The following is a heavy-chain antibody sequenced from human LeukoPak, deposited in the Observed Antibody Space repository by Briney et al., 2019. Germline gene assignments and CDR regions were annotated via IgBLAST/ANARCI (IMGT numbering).Heavy chain of an antibody. CDR1: GYSFTNYW. V-gene: IGHV5-51*01. Sequence: GESLKISCKGSGYSFTNYWIGWVRQMPGKGLEWMGIIYPGDSDTRYSPSFQGQVTISVDKSISTAYLQWSSLKASDTAMYYCARGGITTGAYYYYYMDVWGKGTTVTVSS. CDR3: ARGGITTGAYYYYYMDV. D-gene: IGHD3-16*01. CDR2: IYPGDSDT. J-gene: IGHJ6*03.